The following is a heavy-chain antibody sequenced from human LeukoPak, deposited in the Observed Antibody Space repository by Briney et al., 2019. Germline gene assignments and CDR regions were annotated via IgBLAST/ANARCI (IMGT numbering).Heavy chain of an antibody. D-gene: IGHD6-13*01. J-gene: IGHJ5*02. CDR3: ARGVVDSRVGFDP. CDR2: IYSGGST. Sequence: GGSLRLSWAASGFTFSSNYMSWVRQAPGKGLESVSVIYSGGSTYYAGSVKGRFTISRDNSKNTLYLQMNSLRAEDTAVYYSARGVVDSRVGFDPWGQGTLVTVSS. CDR1: GFTFSSNY. V-gene: IGHV3-53*01.